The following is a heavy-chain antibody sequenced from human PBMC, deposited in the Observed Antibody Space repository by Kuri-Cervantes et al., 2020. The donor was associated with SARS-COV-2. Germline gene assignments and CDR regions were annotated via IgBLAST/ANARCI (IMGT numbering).Heavy chain of an antibody. CDR1: ESTVSSNY. J-gene: IGHJ5*01. Sequence: GGSWRLSGGASESTVSSNYMSWVRQAPGKGLEWVSVLYSGGSKYYADSVQGRFTISRDNSKNTLYLHMNSLIVEDTAVYFCAREDRYGGNLNWFDTWGHGTLVTVSS. CDR2: LYSGGSK. V-gene: IGHV3-53*01. D-gene: IGHD1-26*01. CDR3: AREDRYGGNLNWFDT.